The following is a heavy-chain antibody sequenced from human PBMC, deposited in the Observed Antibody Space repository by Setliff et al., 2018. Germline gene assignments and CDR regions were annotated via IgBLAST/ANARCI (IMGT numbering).Heavy chain of an antibody. CDR2: IQSTGNT. D-gene: IGHD5-12*01. Sequence: PSETLSLTCIVSGGSVGSGSYYWSWIRQPAGKGLGWIGLIQSTGNTNYNPSLQSRVTISIDTSKNQFSLKMTSVTAADTAMYFCAGTPARGTTWLSPFDYWGQGTLVTVSS. CDR3: AGTPARGTTWLSPFDY. V-gene: IGHV4-61*02. CDR1: GGSVGSGSYY. J-gene: IGHJ4*02.